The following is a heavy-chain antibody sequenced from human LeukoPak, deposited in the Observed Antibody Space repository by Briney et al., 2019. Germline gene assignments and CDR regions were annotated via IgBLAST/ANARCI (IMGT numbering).Heavy chain of an antibody. J-gene: IGHJ3*02. CDR1: GGSISSGDYY. CDR3: ARDCSGGSCYGAFDI. D-gene: IGHD2-15*01. V-gene: IGHV4-30-4*08. CDR2: IYYSGRT. Sequence: PSETLSLTCTVSGGSISSGDYYWGWIRQLPGKGLEWIGYIYYSGRTYYNPSLKSRITISVDTSENRFSLKLSSVTATGTAVYYCARDCSGGSCYGAFDIWGQGTMVTVSS.